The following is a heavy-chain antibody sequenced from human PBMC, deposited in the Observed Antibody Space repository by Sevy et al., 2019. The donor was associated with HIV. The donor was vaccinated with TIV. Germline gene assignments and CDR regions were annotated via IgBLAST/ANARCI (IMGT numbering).Heavy chain of an antibody. CDR2: ISYDGSNK. Sequence: GGSLRLSCAASGFTFSSYGMHWVRQAPGKGLEWVAVISYDGSNKYYADSVKGRFTISRDNSKNTLYLQMNSLRAEDTAEYYCAKDLDSSSWYYYYGMDVWGQGTTVTVSS. D-gene: IGHD6-13*01. J-gene: IGHJ6*02. CDR1: GFTFSSYG. V-gene: IGHV3-30*18. CDR3: AKDLDSSSWYYYYGMDV.